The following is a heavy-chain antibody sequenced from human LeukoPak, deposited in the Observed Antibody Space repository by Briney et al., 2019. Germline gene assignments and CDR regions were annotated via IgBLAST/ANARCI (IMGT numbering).Heavy chain of an antibody. CDR3: ARGRRLGYCSGGSCYGFDY. V-gene: IGHV1-8*02. D-gene: IGHD2-15*01. CDR1: GYTFTSYD. CDR2: MNPNSGST. J-gene: IGHJ4*02. Sequence: ASVKVSCKASGYTFTSYDINWVRQATGQGLEWMGWMNPNSGSTSYAQKFQGRVTMTRDTSTSTVYMELSSLRSEDTAVYYCARGRRLGYCSGGSCYGFDYWGQGTLVTVSS.